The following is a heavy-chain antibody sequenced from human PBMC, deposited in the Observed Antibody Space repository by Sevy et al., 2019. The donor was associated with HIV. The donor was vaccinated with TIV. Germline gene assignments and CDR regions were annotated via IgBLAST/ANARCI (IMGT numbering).Heavy chain of an antibody. Sequence: ASVKVSCKVSGYTLTELSMHWVRQAPGKGLEWMGTFDPEDDETIYAQKFQGRVTMTEDTSTDTAYMELSSLRSEDTAVYYCATTKDYYDSSGYPFDYWGQGTLVTVSP. CDR3: ATTKDYYDSSGYPFDY. V-gene: IGHV1-24*01. CDR2: FDPEDDET. CDR1: GYTLTELS. J-gene: IGHJ4*02. D-gene: IGHD3-22*01.